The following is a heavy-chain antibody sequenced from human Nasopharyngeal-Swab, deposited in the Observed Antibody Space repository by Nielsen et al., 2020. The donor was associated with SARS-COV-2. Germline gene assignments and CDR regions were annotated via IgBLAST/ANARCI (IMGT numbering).Heavy chain of an antibody. V-gene: IGHV3-48*03. CDR2: ISSSGSTI. D-gene: IGHD2-21*02. J-gene: IGHJ2*01. CDR1: GFTFSSYE. CDR3: ARAAGETIVVVTAISWYFDL. Sequence: GESLKISCAASGFTFSSYEMNWVRQAPGKGLEWVSYISSSGSTIYYADSVKGRFTISRDNAKNSLCLQMNSLRAEDTAVYYCARAAGETIVVVTAISWYFDLWGRGTLVTVSS.